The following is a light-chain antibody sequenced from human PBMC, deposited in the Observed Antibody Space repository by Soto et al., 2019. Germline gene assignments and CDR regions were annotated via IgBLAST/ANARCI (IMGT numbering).Light chain of an antibody. J-gene: IGKJ1*01. CDR2: DAS. V-gene: IGKV1-33*01. Sequence: DIQMTQSPSSLSASVGDRVTITCQASQDISNYLNWYQQKPGKAPKLLIYDASNLETGVPSRFSGSGSGTDVTFTISSLQPEDIATYYCQQYDNLVWTFGQGTKVEIK. CDR3: QQYDNLVWT. CDR1: QDISNY.